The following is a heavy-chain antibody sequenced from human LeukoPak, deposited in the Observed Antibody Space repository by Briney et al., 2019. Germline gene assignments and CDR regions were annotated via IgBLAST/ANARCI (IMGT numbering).Heavy chain of an antibody. D-gene: IGHD5/OR15-5a*01. Sequence: PGGSLRLSCAASGFTFSRYVMTWVRQAPGQGLEWVSFISHSGDSTYYADSVKGRFTVSRDNSKNTLFLQMNNLRTEDTAVYYCAKDKSVSADYYFDYWGQGTLVTVSS. J-gene: IGHJ4*02. CDR2: ISHSGDST. CDR1: GFTFSRYV. V-gene: IGHV3-23*01. CDR3: AKDKSVSADYYFDY.